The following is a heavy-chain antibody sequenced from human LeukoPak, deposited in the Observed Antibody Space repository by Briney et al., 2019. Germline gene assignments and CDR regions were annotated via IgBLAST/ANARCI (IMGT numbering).Heavy chain of an antibody. CDR2: INHSGST. CDR1: GGSFSGYY. V-gene: IGHV4-34*01. J-gene: IGHJ4*02. CDR3: ARLVSGYCSSTSCLPRFDY. Sequence: PSETLSLTCAVYGGSFSGYYWSWIRQPPGKGLEWIGEINHSGSTNYNPSLKSRVTLSVDTSKNQFSLKLSSVTAADTAVYYCARLVSGYCSSTSCLPRFDYWGQGTLVTVSS. D-gene: IGHD2-2*01.